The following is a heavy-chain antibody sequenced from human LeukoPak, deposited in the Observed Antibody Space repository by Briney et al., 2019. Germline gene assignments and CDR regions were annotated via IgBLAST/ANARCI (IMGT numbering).Heavy chain of an antibody. CDR3: ARDQEWLQSSFDY. J-gene: IGHJ4*02. Sequence: ASVKVSCKASGYTFTGYYMHWVRQAPGQGLEWMGWINPNSGGTNYAQKFQGRVTMTRDTSISTAYMELSRLRSDDTAVYYCARDQEWLQSSFDYWGQGTLVTVSS. D-gene: IGHD5-24*01. CDR2: INPNSGGT. V-gene: IGHV1-2*02. CDR1: GYTFTGYY.